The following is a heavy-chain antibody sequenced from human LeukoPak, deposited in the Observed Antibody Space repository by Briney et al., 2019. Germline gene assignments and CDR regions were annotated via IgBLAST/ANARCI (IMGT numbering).Heavy chain of an antibody. J-gene: IGHJ3*02. CDR3: ARVGYDSSGRHRYAFDI. V-gene: IGHV1-18*01. Sequence: ASVTVSCKASGYTFTRYGISWVGPASGQGLEWMGWINPNNGNTNYVQKLQGRVTMTTDTSTSTAYMELRSLRSDDTAVYYCARVGYDSSGRHRYAFDIWGQGTMVTVSS. CDR1: GYTFTRYG. CDR2: INPNNGNT. D-gene: IGHD3-22*01.